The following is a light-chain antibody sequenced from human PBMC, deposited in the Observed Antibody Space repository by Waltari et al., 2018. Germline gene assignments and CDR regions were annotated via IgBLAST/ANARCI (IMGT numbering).Light chain of an antibody. Sequence: DIQMTQSPSSLSASVGDRVTITCRAFQSISSYLNWYQQKPGKAPKLLIYASSSLQSGVPSRFSGSVSGTDFTLTISSLQPEDFATYYCQQSYSTPWTFGQGTKVEIK. J-gene: IGKJ1*01. V-gene: IGKV1-39*01. CDR3: QQSYSTPWT. CDR2: ASS. CDR1: QSISSY.